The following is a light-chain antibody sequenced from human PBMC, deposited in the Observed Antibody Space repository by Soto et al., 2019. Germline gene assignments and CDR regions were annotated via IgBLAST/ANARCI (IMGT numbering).Light chain of an antibody. V-gene: IGKV1-39*01. CDR2: AAS. CDR1: QSISSY. Sequence: DIQMTQSPSSLSASVGDRVTITCRASQSISSYLNWYQQKPGKAPKLLIYAASSLQSRVPSRFSGSGSGTDFTLTISSLQPEDFATYYCQQKETFGQGTKLEIK. J-gene: IGKJ2*01. CDR3: QQKET.